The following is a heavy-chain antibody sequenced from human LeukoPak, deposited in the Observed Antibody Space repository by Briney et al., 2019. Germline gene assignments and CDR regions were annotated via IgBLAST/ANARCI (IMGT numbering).Heavy chain of an antibody. CDR2: ISSSGSTI. V-gene: IGHV3-11*01. Sequence: GGSLRLSCAASGFTFSDYYMSWIRQAPGKGLELISYISSSGSTIYYADSVKGRFTISRDNAKNSLYLQMNSLRAEDTAVYYCARDFSLYGSGSYYPYGMDVWGQGTTVTVSS. CDR1: GFTFSDYY. D-gene: IGHD3-10*01. CDR3: ARDFSLYGSGSYYPYGMDV. J-gene: IGHJ6*02.